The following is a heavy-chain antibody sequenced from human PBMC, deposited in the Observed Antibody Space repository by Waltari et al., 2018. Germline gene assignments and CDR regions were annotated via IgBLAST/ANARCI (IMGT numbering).Heavy chain of an antibody. CDR1: GFTFSSYA. Sequence: VQLLESGGGLVQPGGSLRLSCAASGFTFSSYAMHWVRQAPGKVEEWVAVRSYDGSNKYYADSVNGRFTISRDNSKNTRYLQMNSLRAEETAVYYCASADTLYGGKDVWGQGTTVTVSS. CDR3: ASADTLYGGKDV. J-gene: IGHJ6*02. D-gene: IGHD3-16*02. V-gene: IGHV3-30*01. CDR2: RSYDGSNK.